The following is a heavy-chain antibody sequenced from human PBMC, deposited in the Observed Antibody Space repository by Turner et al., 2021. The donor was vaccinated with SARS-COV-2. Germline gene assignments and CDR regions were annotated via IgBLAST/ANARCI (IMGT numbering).Heavy chain of an antibody. CDR2: INPDSGDA. V-gene: IGHV1-2*07. Sequence: QVQLVQSGAEVKKPGASVTVSCKASGYTFTDHYIHWVRQAPGQGLEWMGWINPDSGDANFAHKFQGRVTMTRDTSISTAYMELSGLRSDDTAIYSCSVGRDDLNMDVWGQGTTVTVSS. J-gene: IGHJ6*02. CDR1: GYTFTDHY. CDR3: SVGRDDLNMDV. D-gene: IGHD3-3*01.